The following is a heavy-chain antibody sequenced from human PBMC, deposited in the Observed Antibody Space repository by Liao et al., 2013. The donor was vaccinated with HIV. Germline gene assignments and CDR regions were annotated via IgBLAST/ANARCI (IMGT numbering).Heavy chain of an antibody. J-gene: IGHJ4*02. D-gene: IGHD2-21*01. Sequence: QVQLQQSGPGLVKPSETLSLTCTVSGGSITTYQWAWIRQPPGKGLEWIGHVYYSGSTNYKPSLKSRVTISVDTPKNQVSLRVTYVTAADTARYFCARDWDRAGIIVGTFDYWGLGVMVAVSS. V-gene: IGHV4-59*12. CDR2: VYYSGST. CDR1: GGSITTYQ. CDR3: ARDWDRAGIIVGTFDY.